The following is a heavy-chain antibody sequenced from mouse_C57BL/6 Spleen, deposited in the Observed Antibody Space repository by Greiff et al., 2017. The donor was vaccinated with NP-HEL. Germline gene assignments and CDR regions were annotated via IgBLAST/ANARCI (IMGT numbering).Heavy chain of an antibody. Sequence: VQLQESGPELVKPGASVKISCKASGYAFSSSWMNWVKQRPGKGLEWIGRIYPGDGDTNYNGKFKGKATLTADKSSSTAYMQLSSLTSEDSAVYFCAREDYYYGSSSFFDYWGQGTTLTVSS. CDR3: AREDYYYGSSSFFDY. V-gene: IGHV1-82*01. J-gene: IGHJ2*01. D-gene: IGHD1-1*01. CDR1: GYAFSSSW. CDR2: IYPGDGDT.